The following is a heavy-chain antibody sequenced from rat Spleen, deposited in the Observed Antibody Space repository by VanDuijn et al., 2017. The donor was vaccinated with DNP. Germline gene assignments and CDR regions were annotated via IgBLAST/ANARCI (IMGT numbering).Heavy chain of an antibody. Sequence: EVQLVESGGGLVQPGRSLKLSCAASGFTFSDYYMAWVRQAPKKGLEWVAYISFEGSSTNFGDSVKGRFTISRDNAKSTRYLKMNSLRSEDKATYYCARGNYPGINTFDYWGQVVMVTVSS. D-gene: IGHD1-4*01. CDR3: ARGNYPGINTFDY. J-gene: IGHJ2*01. CDR2: ISFEGSST. CDR1: GFTFSDYY. V-gene: IGHV5-22*01.